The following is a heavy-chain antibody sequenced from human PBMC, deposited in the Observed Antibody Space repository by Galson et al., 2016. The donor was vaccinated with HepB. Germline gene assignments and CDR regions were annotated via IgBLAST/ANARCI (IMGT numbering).Heavy chain of an antibody. CDR2: INPSGGST. CDR3: AREYYYDISTNQKDAVDI. J-gene: IGHJ3*02. V-gene: IGHV1-46*02. CDR1: GYTFESHY. D-gene: IGHD3-22*01. Sequence: SVKVSCKVSGYTFESHYMHWVRQAPGQGLEWMGIINPSGGSTSYAQKFQGRVSMTRDTSTSTLYMELSSLRSEDTAMYYCAREYYYDISTNQKDAVDIWGQGTMVTVSS.